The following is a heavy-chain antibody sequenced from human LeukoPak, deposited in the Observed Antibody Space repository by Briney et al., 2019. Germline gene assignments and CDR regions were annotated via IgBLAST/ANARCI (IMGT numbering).Heavy chain of an antibody. Sequence: GGSLRLSCAASGFTFSDYYMSWIRQAPGKGLEWVSYISSSSSYTNYADSVKGRFNISRDKSKNTVHLQMNSLRAEDTAVYCCASGYNNGWPDYWGQGTLVTVSS. CDR1: GFTFSDYY. D-gene: IGHD6-19*01. CDR3: ASGYNNGWPDY. V-gene: IGHV3-11*03. J-gene: IGHJ4*02. CDR2: ISSSSSYT.